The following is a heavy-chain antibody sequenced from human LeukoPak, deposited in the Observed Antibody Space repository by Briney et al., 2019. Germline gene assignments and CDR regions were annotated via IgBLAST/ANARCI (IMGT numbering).Heavy chain of an antibody. CDR1: GGSISSGDYY. Sequence: SQTLSLTCTVSGGSISSGDYYWSWIRQPAGKGLEWIGRIYTSGSTNYNPSLKSRVTMSVDTSKNQFSLKLSSVTAADTAVYYCARGWYDSSGYYWYFDYWGQGTLVTVSS. CDR2: IYTSGST. CDR3: ARGWYDSSGYYWYFDY. D-gene: IGHD3-22*01. V-gene: IGHV4-61*02. J-gene: IGHJ4*02.